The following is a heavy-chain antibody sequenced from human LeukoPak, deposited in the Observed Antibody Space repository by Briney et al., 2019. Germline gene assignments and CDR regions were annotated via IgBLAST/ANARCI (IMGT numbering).Heavy chain of an antibody. Sequence: ASVKGSCKASGYTFTSYGISWVRQATGQGLEWMGWISAYNGNTNYAQKLQGRVTMTTDTSTSTAYMDLRSLRSDDTAVYYCATNLKLQWLGYWYFDLWGRGTLVTGSS. CDR3: ATNLKLQWLGYWYFDL. J-gene: IGHJ2*01. CDR2: ISAYNGNT. V-gene: IGHV1-18*01. D-gene: IGHD6-19*01. CDR1: GYTFTSYG.